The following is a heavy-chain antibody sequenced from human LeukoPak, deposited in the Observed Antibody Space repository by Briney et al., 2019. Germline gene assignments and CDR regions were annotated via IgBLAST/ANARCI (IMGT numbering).Heavy chain of an antibody. CDR2: IFYTGDT. D-gene: IGHD2-21*02. CDR1: GGFISGYY. Sequence: SETLSLTCTVSGGFISGYYWNWIRQSPGKGLEWIGYIFYTGDTDYNPSLRSRVTMSVDRSNNRFSLQLASVTTADSAFYYCARAYHLTSPRGFDPWGPGILVTVSS. CDR3: ARAYHLTSPRGFDP. V-gene: IGHV4-59*01. J-gene: IGHJ5*02.